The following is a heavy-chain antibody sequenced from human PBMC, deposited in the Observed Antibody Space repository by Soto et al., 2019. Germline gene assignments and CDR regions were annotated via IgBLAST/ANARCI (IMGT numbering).Heavy chain of an antibody. CDR2: IYYNGII. Sequence: QVSLQESGPGLVKPSQTLSLSCTVSGDSITDGDYYWSWIRQPPGKDLEWIAYIYYNGIIHYNPSLKSRVTISLDPSKNQFSLTMTSVTDADTDVYSCARGIKEGFDPWGQGTLVTVSS. CDR1: GDSITDGDYY. CDR3: ARGIKEGFDP. D-gene: IGHD1-20*01. J-gene: IGHJ5*02. V-gene: IGHV4-30-4*01.